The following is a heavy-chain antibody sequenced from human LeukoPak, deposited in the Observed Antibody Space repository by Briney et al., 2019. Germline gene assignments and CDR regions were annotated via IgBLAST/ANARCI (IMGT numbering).Heavy chain of an antibody. D-gene: IGHD3-10*01. V-gene: IGHV3-48*03. CDR2: ISSSGSTI. J-gene: IGHJ4*02. Sequence: GGSLRLSCAASGFTFSSYEMNWVRQAPGKGLEWASYISSSGSTIYYADSVKGRFTISRDNAKNSLYLQMNSLRAEDTAVYYCAKTSYGSGSYYIRERYFDYWGQGTLVTVSS. CDR1: GFTFSSYE. CDR3: AKTSYGSGSYYIRERYFDY.